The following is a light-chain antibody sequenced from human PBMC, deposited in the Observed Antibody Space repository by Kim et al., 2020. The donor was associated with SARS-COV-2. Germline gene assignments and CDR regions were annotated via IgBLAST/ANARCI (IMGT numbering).Light chain of an antibody. J-gene: IGKJ2*01. CDR1: QSISTY. CDR3: QHYNSPMYT. CDR2: ATS. V-gene: IGKV1-5*03. Sequence: EDRVTITCRASQSISTYLAWYQQKPGKAPKLLISATSTLESGVPSRFSGSGSGTEFTLTINSLQPDDFATYYCQHYNSPMYTFGQGTKLEI.